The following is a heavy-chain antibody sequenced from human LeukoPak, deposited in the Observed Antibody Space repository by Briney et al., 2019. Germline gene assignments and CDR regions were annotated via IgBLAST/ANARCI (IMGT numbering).Heavy chain of an antibody. V-gene: IGHV3-48*03. CDR3: AKDRVWFGESLRGYYFDY. CDR2: ISSSGSTI. D-gene: IGHD3-10*01. J-gene: IGHJ4*02. CDR1: GFTFSNYE. Sequence: GGSLRLSCAASGFTFSNYEMNWVRQAPGRGLEWVSYISSSGSTIYYADSVKGRFTISRDNAKNSLYLQMNSLRAEDTALYYCAKDRVWFGESLRGYYFDYWGQGTLVTVSS.